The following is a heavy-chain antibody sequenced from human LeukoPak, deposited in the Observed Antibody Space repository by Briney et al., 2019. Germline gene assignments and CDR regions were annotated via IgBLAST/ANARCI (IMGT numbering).Heavy chain of an antibody. V-gene: IGHV3-23*01. CDR3: ARDSGGTFLFDS. CDR2: ISFSGDNT. CDR1: GFTFSNYG. J-gene: IGHJ4*02. Sequence: PGASLRLTCAGSGFTFSNYGLSWVRHAPGKGLEWVSTISFSGDNTHYADSVKGRFTISRDNFKNTVYLQMSSLRAEDAAIYYCARDSGGTFLFDSWGRGTLVTVAS. D-gene: IGHD1-26*01.